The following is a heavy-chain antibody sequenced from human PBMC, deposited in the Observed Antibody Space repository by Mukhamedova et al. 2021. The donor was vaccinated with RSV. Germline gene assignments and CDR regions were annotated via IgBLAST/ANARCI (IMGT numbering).Heavy chain of an antibody. D-gene: IGHD3-3*01. J-gene: IGHJ4*02. CDR3: ARGSRVTIFGVVTLLDY. CDR2: NPAGDSA. V-gene: IGHV1-46*01. Sequence: NPAGDSATYAQRFQGRVTMTSDTSTSTAYIHLSGLRSEDTAVYYCARGSRVTIFGVVTLLDYWGQGTLVTVSS.